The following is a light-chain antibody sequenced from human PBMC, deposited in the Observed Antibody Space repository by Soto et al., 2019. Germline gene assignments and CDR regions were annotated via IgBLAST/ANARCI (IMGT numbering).Light chain of an antibody. CDR3: QAWDSSTAWNV. Sequence: SYELTQPPSVSVSPGQTASITCSGDKLGDKYACWYQQKPGQSPVLVIYQDSKRPSGIPERFSGSNSGNTATLTISGTQAMDEADYYCQAWDSSTAWNVFGTGTKLTVL. CDR1: KLGDKY. V-gene: IGLV3-1*01. CDR2: QDS. J-gene: IGLJ1*01.